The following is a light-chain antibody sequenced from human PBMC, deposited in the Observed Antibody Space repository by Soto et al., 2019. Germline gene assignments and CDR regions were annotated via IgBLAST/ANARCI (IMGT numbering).Light chain of an antibody. J-gene: IGKJ3*01. Sequence: EIVLTQSPATLSLSPGERATLSCRASQNINSYLAWYQQKPGQAPRLLIYATSKRATGIPARFSGSGSGTDFALSISSLEPEDFAVYYCQQRSSWTFTFGPGTKVDIK. V-gene: IGKV3-11*01. CDR2: ATS. CDR1: QNINSY. CDR3: QQRSSWTFT.